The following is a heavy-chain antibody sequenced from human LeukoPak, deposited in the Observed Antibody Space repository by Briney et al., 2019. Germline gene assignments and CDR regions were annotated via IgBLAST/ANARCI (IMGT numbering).Heavy chain of an antibody. CDR3: ATAYGSQ. CDR2: IGSSGSPI. CDR1: GFTFSTHS. Sequence: GGSLRLSCAASGFTFSTHSMNWVRRAPGKGLEWLSNIGSSGSPISYADSVKGRFTVSRDNAKNSLYLQMNSLRAEDTAVYYCATAYGSQWGQGTLVTVSS. D-gene: IGHD2-15*01. V-gene: IGHV3-48*01. J-gene: IGHJ4*02.